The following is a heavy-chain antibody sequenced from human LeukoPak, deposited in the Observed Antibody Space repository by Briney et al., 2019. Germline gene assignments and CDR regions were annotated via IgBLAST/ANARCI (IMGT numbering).Heavy chain of an antibody. V-gene: IGHV1-18*01. J-gene: IGHJ6*03. CDR2: ISAYNGNT. D-gene: IGHD5-12*01. CDR3: ARDRSGYDSDYYYYYMDV. CDR1: GGTFSSYA. Sequence: ASVKVSCKASGGTFSSYAISWVRQAPGQGLEWMGWISAYNGNTNYAQKLQGRVTMTTDTSTSTAYMELRSLRSDDTAVYYCARDRSGYDSDYYYYYMDVWGKGTTVTVSS.